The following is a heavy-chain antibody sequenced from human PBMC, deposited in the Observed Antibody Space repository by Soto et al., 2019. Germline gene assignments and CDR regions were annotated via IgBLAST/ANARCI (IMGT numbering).Heavy chain of an antibody. V-gene: IGHV5-51*01. CDR2: IYPGDSDT. D-gene: IGHD3-22*01. Sequence: PGESLKISCKGSGYSFTSYWIGWVRQMPGKGLEWMGIIYPGDSDTRYSPYFQGQVTISADKSISTAYLQWSSLKASDTAMYYFARLTLAHDSSGYHIFDYWGRGTLVTVSS. CDR1: GYSFTSYW. CDR3: ARLTLAHDSSGYHIFDY. J-gene: IGHJ4*02.